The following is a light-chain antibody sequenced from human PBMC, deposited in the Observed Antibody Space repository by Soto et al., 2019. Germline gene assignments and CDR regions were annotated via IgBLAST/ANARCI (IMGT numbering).Light chain of an antibody. CDR2: GAS. J-gene: IGKJ2*01. CDR3: QQYGSSPYT. Sequence: EILLTQSPGTLSLSPGERATLSCRASQSVSSAYLAWYQHRHGQAPRLLIYGASNRATGIPDRFSGSGSGTDFTLTISRLEPADFAVYYCQQYGSSPYTFGQGTKLDIK. CDR1: QSVSSAY. V-gene: IGKV3-20*01.